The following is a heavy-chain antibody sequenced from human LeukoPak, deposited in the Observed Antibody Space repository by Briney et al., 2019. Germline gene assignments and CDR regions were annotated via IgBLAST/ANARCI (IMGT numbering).Heavy chain of an antibody. D-gene: IGHD6-19*01. CDR3: AKGSIVAVAGTIDY. CDR1: GFTFSSYA. CDR2: IGGSGGIS. Sequence: GGSLRLSCAASGFTFSSYAMNWVRQTPGKGLEWVSVIGGSGGISYYADFVRGRFTISRDNSKNTLYMQMNSLRAEDTAVYYCAKGSIVAVAGTIDYWGQGTLVTVSS. J-gene: IGHJ4*02. V-gene: IGHV3-23*01.